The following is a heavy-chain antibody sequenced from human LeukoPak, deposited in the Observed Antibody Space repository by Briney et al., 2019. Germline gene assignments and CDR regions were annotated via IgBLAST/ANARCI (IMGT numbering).Heavy chain of an antibody. CDR1: GGSISNYY. V-gene: IGHV4-59*01. D-gene: IGHD1-1*01. CDR2: IYYTGNT. CDR3: ARDRLQLQS. Sequence: SETLSLTCTVSGGSISNYYWDWIRQPPGKGLEWIGYIYYTGNTNYNPSLKSRVTISVDTSKNQFSLKLSSVTAADTAVYYCARDRLQLQSWGQGTLVTVSS. J-gene: IGHJ5*02.